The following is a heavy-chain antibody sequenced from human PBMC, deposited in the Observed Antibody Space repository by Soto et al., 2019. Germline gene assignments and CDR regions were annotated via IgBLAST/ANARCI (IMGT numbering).Heavy chain of an antibody. CDR2: IIPVLAVT. D-gene: IGHD2-21*02. Sequence: QVQLVQSGAELKNPGSSVKVSCRASGTTFSSYTVSWVRQVPGQGLEWMGRIIPVLAVTNYAPRFKGRVTITADKSKTTVDIELHTLISGDTAIYYCARRRYCVPDCYSKYYYGMDVCGQGTTVTVSS. CDR3: ARRRYCVPDCYSKYYYGMDV. J-gene: IGHJ6*02. V-gene: IGHV1-69*02. CDR1: GTTFSSYT.